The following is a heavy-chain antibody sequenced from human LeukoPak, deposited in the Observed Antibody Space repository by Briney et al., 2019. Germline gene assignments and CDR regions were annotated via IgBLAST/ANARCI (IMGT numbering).Heavy chain of an antibody. V-gene: IGHV3-30*03. CDR2: ISYDGSNK. CDR1: GFVFSNYD. J-gene: IGHJ4*02. CDR3: ARDPGWYAVEYYFDY. D-gene: IGHD6-19*01. Sequence: GKSLRLSCAASGFVFSNYDMHWVRQAPGKGLEWVAVISYDGSNKYYADSVKGRFTISRDNSKNTLYLQMNSLRAEDTAVYYCARDPGWYAVEYYFDYWGQGTLVTVSS.